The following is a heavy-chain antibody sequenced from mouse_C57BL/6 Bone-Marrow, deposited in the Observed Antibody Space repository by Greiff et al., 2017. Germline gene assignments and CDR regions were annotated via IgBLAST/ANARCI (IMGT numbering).Heavy chain of an antibody. D-gene: IGHD3-3*01. CDR1: GYTFTSYT. CDR3: ARGRDVDY. Sequence: VQLKESGAELARPGASVKMSCKASGYTFTSYTMHWVKQRPGQGLEWIGYINPSSGYTKYNQKFKDKATLTADKSSSTAYMQLSSLTSEDSAVYYCARGRDVDYWGQGTTRTVSS. CDR2: INPSSGYT. V-gene: IGHV1-4*01. J-gene: IGHJ2*01.